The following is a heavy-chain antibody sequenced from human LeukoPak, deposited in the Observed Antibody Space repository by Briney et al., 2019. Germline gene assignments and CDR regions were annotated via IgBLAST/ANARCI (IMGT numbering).Heavy chain of an antibody. CDR1: GFTFSSYS. V-gene: IGHV3-21*01. CDR2: ISSSSSFI. CDR3: ASTHFPASSGYYNYFDY. Sequence: GGSLRLSCAASGFTFSSYSMNWVRQPPGKGLEWVSSISSSSSFIYHADSVKGRFTLSIDNAKNSLYLQMNRQRAEDMAVYYCASTHFPASSGYYNYFDYWGQGTLVTVSS. J-gene: IGHJ4*02. D-gene: IGHD3-22*01.